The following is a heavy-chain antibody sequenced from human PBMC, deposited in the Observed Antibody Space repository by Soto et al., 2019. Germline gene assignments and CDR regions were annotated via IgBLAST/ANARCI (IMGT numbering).Heavy chain of an antibody. CDR2: ISYDGSYR. Sequence: QEQLVESGGGVVQPGRSLRLSCAASGFALTPYAMHWVRQAPGKGLEWVAIISYDGSYRSYGDSVKGRFTISRDNSENSLYLQMDPRRSEDTAVYYWGGVWDRGGGSYLWKFDLWGRGTLVTVSS. CDR1: GFALTPYA. V-gene: IGHV3-30-3*01. J-gene: IGHJ2*01. CDR3: GGVWDRGGGSYLWKFDL. D-gene: IGHD1-26*01.